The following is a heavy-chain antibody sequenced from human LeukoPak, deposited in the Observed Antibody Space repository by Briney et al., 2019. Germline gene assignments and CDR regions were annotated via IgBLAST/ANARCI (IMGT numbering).Heavy chain of an antibody. CDR2: VYTSGNT. D-gene: IGHD1-14*01. V-gene: IGHV4-4*07. CDR3: ARDNPAGP. CDR1: VGSISGYS. J-gene: IGHJ5*02. Sequence: PSETLSLTCPVSVGSISGYSWSWIRPSAGKGLEWVGRVYTSGNTNYNPSFMSRVTMSTDTSKKQFSLKLSSVTAADTAVYYCARDNPAGPWGQGTLVTVSS.